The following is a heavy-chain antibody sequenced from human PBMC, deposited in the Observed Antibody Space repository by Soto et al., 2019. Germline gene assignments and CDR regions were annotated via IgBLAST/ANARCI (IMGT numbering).Heavy chain of an antibody. V-gene: IGHV1-18*01. CDR2: ISGYNGNT. CDR1: GYTFTSFD. CDR3: ARGGSSSSSGFDY. Sequence: GASVKVSCKASGYTFTSFDISWVRQAPGQGLEWMGWISGYNGNTNYAQKFPGRVTVTTDTSTSTAYMELRSLRSDDTAAYYCARGGSSSSSGFDYWGQGTLVTVSS. J-gene: IGHJ4*02. D-gene: IGHD6-6*01.